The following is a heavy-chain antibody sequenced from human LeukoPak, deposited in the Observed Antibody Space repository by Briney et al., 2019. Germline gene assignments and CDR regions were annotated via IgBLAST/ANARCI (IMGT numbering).Heavy chain of an antibody. V-gene: IGHV4-30-2*01. CDR3: ARVRYDSSL. Sequence: NPSQTLSLTCAVSGGSISSGGYSWSWIRQPPGKGLEWIGYIYHSGSTYYNPSLKSRVTISVDTSNNQFSLKLSSVTAADTAVYYCARVRYDSSLWGQGTLVTVSS. CDR2: IYHSGST. CDR1: GGSISSGGYS. J-gene: IGHJ4*02. D-gene: IGHD3-22*01.